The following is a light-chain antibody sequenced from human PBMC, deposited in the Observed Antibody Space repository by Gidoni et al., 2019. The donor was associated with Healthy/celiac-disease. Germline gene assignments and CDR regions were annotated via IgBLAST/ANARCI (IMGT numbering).Light chain of an antibody. CDR2: GAS. CDR1: QRVSSN. J-gene: IGKJ1*01. V-gene: IGKV3-15*01. Sequence: IVMTQSTATLSVSPGERATLSCRASQRVSSNLAWYQQKPGQAPRLLIYGASTRATGNPARFSGSGSGTEFTLTISSLQSEDVAVYYCQQYNNWPWTFGQGTKVEIK. CDR3: QQYNNWPWT.